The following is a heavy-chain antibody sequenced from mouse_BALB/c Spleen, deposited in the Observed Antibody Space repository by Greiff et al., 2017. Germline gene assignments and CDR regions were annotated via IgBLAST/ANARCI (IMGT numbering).Heavy chain of an antibody. CDR1: GFSLTSYG. D-gene: IGHD2-4*01. CDR3: ARHDGITTGYAMDY. J-gene: IGHJ4*01. Sequence: QVQLKQSGPDLVAPSQSLSITCTVSGFSLTSYGVHWVRQPPGKGLEWLVVIWSDGSTTYNSALKSRLSISKDNSKSQVFLKMNSLQTDDTAMYYCARHDGITTGYAMDYWGQGTSVTVSS. V-gene: IGHV2-6-2*01. CDR2: IWSDGST.